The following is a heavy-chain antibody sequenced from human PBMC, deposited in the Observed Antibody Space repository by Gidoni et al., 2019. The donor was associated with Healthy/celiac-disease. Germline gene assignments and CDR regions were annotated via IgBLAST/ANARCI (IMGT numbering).Heavy chain of an antibody. D-gene: IGHD2-21*02. V-gene: IGHV3-9*01. CDR1: GFTFDDYA. CDR2: ISWNSSSI. CDR3: AKDIQASVKVTTIDY. J-gene: IGHJ4*02. Sequence: EVQLVESGGGLVQPGRSLRLSCAASGFTFDDYAMHWVRQAPGKGLGWGSVISWNSSSIGNAESVKGRFTISRDNAKNSLYLQMNSLRAEDTALYYCAKDIQASVKVTTIDYWGQGTLVTVSS.